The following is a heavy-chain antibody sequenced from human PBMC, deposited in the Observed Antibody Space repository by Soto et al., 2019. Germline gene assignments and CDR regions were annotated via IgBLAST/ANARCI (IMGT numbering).Heavy chain of an antibody. Sequence: GGSLRLSCAASGFTFSSYWMSWVRQAPGKGLEWVANIKQDGSEKYYVDSVKGRFIISRDNAKNSLYLQMNSLRAEDTAVYYCARRLGYLEAGEDAFDIWGQGTMVTVSS. CDR2: IKQDGSEK. CDR1: GFTFSSYW. J-gene: IGHJ3*02. CDR3: ARRLGYLEAGEDAFDI. V-gene: IGHV3-7*01. D-gene: IGHD3-16*01.